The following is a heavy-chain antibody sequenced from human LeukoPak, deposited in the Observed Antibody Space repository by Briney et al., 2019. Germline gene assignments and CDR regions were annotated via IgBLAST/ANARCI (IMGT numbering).Heavy chain of an antibody. Sequence: GGSLRLSCAASGFSFSKFAMHWVRQAPGRGLESVSGISYNGDGTYYANSVKGRFTIPRDNSKKTLYLQVGSLRVEDMGVYYCARGHFWSGYTYQDYFYYMDVWGKGTAVTVSS. CDR2: ISYNGDGT. J-gene: IGHJ6*03. CDR3: ARGHFWSGYTYQDYFYYMDV. CDR1: GFSFSKFA. V-gene: IGHV3-64*01. D-gene: IGHD3-3*02.